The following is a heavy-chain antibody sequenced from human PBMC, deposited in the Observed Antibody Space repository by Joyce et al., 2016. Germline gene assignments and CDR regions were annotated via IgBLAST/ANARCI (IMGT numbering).Heavy chain of an antibody. CDR1: GYSFSSHW. J-gene: IGHJ4*02. CDR3: GRLSGAETWFGEMYD. V-gene: IGHV5-51*01. Sequence: EVQLVQSGAEVKKPGESLKISCKGSGYSFSSHWIGWVRQRPGKGLEWMGVIYPGDYDTRYTPSFQGQGTISADKSISTAYLQWSSLKASDTAMYYCGRLSGAETWFGEMYDWGQGTLVTVSS. CDR2: IYPGDYDT. D-gene: IGHD3-10*01.